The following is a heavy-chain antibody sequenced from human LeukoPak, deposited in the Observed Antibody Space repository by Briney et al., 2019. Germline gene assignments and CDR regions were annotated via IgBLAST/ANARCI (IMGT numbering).Heavy chain of an antibody. CDR3: ARDGGATLVRGVITFDY. V-gene: IGHV3-48*04. D-gene: IGHD3-10*01. CDR2: ISSSSSTI. CDR1: GFTFTRYS. J-gene: IGHJ4*02. Sequence: GGSLRLSCAASGFTFTRYSMTWVRQAPGKGLEWVSYISSSSSTIHYADSVKGRFTISRDNTKSSLYLQMSSLRAEDTAVYYCARDGGATLVRGVITFDYWGQGTLVTVSS.